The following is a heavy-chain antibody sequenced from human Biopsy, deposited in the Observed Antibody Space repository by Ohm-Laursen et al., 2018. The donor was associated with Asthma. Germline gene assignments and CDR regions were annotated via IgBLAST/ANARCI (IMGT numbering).Heavy chain of an antibody. J-gene: IGHJ4*02. D-gene: IGHD3-10*01. V-gene: IGHV3-21*06. Sequence: SLRLSCAASGFSFSSSNINWVRQAPGKGLEWISSINSGNTDIKYADSVKGRFIISRDNARSAVYLHMNRLRPEDTGVYYCAKDERLYYGSDSKYMQPVPLGDWGQGTLVIVSA. CDR3: AKDERLYYGSDSKYMQPVPLGD. CDR2: INSGNTDI. CDR1: GFSFSSSN.